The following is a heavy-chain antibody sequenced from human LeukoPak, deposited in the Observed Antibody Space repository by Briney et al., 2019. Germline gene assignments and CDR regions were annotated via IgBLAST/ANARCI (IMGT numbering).Heavy chain of an antibody. V-gene: IGHV4-59*11. CDR2: ASYNGNT. J-gene: IGHJ4*02. Sequence: SETLSLTCTVSGGSISYHYWNWIRQPPGKGLEWIGEASYNGNTNYNPSLKGRVTISLDPSNDQFSLRLSSVTAADTAVYYCARDLSVYYYYYFDFWGQGTLVTVSS. CDR1: GGSISYHY. CDR3: ARDLSVYYYYYFDF. D-gene: IGHD3-22*01.